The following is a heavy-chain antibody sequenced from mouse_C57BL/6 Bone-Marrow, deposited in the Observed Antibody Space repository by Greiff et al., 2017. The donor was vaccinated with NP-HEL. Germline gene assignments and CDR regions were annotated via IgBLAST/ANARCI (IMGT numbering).Heavy chain of an antibody. CDR2: SRNKANDYTT. CDR3: ARDWDWGAMDY. D-gene: IGHD4-1*01. CDR1: GFTFSDFY. J-gene: IGHJ4*01. V-gene: IGHV7-1*01. Sequence: EVKLMESGGGLVQSGRSLRLSCATSGFTFSDFYMEWVRQAPGKGLEWIAASRNKANDYTTEYSASVKGRFIVSRDTSQSILYLQMNALRAEDTAIYYCARDWDWGAMDYWGQGTSVTVSS.